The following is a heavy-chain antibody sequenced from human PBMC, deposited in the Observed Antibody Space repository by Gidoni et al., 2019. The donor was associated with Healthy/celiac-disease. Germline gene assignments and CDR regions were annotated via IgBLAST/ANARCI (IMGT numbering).Heavy chain of an antibody. CDR2: LSGSGGST. J-gene: IGHJ4*02. D-gene: IGHD3-9*01. Sequence: EVQLVESGGGLVQPGGFLRLSCAASGFTFSRSAMSWVRQAPGKGLEWVSALSGSGGSTYYADSVKGRFTISRDNSKNTLYLQMNSLRAEDTAVYYCAKDGDYDILTGSPFDYWGQGTLVTVSS. CDR3: AKDGDYDILTGSPFDY. V-gene: IGHV3-23*04. CDR1: GFTFSRSA.